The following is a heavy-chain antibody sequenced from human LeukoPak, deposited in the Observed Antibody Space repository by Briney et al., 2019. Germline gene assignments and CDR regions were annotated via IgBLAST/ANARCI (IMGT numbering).Heavy chain of an antibody. D-gene: IGHD6-19*01. CDR1: GFTFSSYA. Sequence: GASLRLSCAASGFTFSSYAMSWVRQAPGKGLEWVSAISGSGGSTYYADSVKGRFTISRDNSKNTLYLQMNSLRAEDTAVYYCAKDGEKYSSGWYGLIDYWGQGTLVTVSS. CDR3: AKDGEKYSSGWYGLIDY. V-gene: IGHV3-23*01. CDR2: ISGSGGST. J-gene: IGHJ4*02.